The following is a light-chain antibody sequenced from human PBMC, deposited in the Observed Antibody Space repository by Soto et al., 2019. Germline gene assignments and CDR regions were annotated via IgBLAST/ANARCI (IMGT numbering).Light chain of an antibody. CDR2: DVI. J-gene: IGLJ7*01. CDR1: TSDVGGYNY. V-gene: IGLV2-14*01. CDR3: TSYTSSGTHV. Sequence: QSVLTQPASVSGSPGQSITISCTGTTSDVGGYNYVSWHQQHPGKAPKLMIYDVINRPSGVSNRFSGSKSDNTASLTISGLQAEDEADYYCTSYTSSGTHVFGSGTQLTV.